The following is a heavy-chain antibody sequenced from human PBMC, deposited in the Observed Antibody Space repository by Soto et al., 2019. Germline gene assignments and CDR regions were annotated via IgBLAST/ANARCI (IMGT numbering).Heavy chain of an antibody. J-gene: IGHJ4*02. V-gene: IGHV4-30-4*01. CDR2: IYYSGST. CDR3: AREYGYYDSSGYSQGYYFDY. Sequence: LSLTCTVSGGSISSGDYYWSWIRQPPGKGLEWIGYIYYSGSTYYNPSLKSRVTISVDTSKNQFSLKLSSVTAADTAVYYCAREYGYYDSSGYSQGYYFDYWGQGTLVTVSS. D-gene: IGHD3-22*01. CDR1: GGSISSGDYY.